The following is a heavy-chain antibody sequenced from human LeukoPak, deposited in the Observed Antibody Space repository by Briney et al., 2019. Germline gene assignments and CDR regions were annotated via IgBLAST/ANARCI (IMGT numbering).Heavy chain of an antibody. Sequence: ASVKVSCKASGYTFTGHYIHWVRQAPGQGLEWMGWIKPDSGATNYAQKFQDRVTMTRDTSISTAHMELSRLTSDDTAVYYCARPEYRHGYILDYWGQGTLVTVSS. J-gene: IGHJ4*02. V-gene: IGHV1-2*02. CDR3: ARPEYRHGYILDY. CDR2: IKPDSGAT. D-gene: IGHD5-18*01. CDR1: GYTFTGHY.